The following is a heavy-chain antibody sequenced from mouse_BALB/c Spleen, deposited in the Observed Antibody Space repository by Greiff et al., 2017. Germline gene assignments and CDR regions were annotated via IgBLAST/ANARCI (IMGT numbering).Heavy chain of an antibody. CDR1: GYTFTSYW. Sequence: LQQPGSELVRPGASVKLSCKASGYTFTSYWMHWVKQRHGQGLEWIGNIYPGSGSTNYDEKFKSKGTLTVDTSSSTAYMHLSSLTSEDSAVYYCTRGYYYGSSPWYFDVWGAGTTVTVSS. CDR3: TRGYYYGSSPWYFDV. D-gene: IGHD1-1*01. J-gene: IGHJ1*01. CDR2: IYPGSGST. V-gene: IGHV1S22*01.